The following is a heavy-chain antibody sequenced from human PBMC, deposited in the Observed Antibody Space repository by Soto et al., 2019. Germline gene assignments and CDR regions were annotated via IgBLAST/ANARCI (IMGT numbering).Heavy chain of an antibody. CDR1: GFTFSDYY. J-gene: IGHJ4*02. Sequence: PGGSLRLSCAASGFTFSDYYMSWIRQAPGKGLVWVSYISSSGTPIYYEDSMKGRFTISRDNAKNELYLQMSRLSAEDTAFYYCARSQGPFWYFDYWGQGXLVTVSS. CDR2: ISSSGTPI. V-gene: IGHV3-11*01. CDR3: ARSQGPFWYFDY.